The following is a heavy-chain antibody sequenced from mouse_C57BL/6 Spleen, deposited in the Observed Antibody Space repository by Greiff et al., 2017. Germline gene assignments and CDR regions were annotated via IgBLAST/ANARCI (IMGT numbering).Heavy chain of an antibody. Sequence: EVQLQQSGPELVKPGASVKIPCKASGYTFTDYNMDWVKQSHGKSLEWIGDINPNNGGTIYNQKFKGKATLTVDKSSSTAYMELRSLTSEDTAVYYCARGGSNYGGVWFACWGQGTLVTVSA. D-gene: IGHD2-5*01. J-gene: IGHJ3*01. CDR3: ARGGSNYGGVWFAC. V-gene: IGHV1-18*01. CDR2: INPNNGGT. CDR1: GYTFTDYN.